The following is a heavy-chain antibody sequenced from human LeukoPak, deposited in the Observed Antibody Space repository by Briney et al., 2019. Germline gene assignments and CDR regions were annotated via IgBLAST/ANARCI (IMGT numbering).Heavy chain of an antibody. CDR2: ISGSGGST. CDR3: AKDHSVAVAGDFDY. V-gene: IGHV3-23*01. Sequence: GGSLRLSCAASGFTFSNYAMSWVRQAPGKGLEWVSAISGSGGSTYYADSVKGRFTISSDNSKNTLYLQMNSLRAEDTAVYYCAKDHSVAVAGDFDYWGQGTLVTVSS. D-gene: IGHD6-19*01. CDR1: GFTFSNYA. J-gene: IGHJ4*02.